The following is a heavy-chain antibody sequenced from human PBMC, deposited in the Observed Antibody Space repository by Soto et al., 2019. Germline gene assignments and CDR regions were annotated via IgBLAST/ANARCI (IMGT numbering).Heavy chain of an antibody. V-gene: IGHV4-59*01. Sequence: XGTLALTCTVSGGSISSYYWSWIRQPPGKGLEWIGYIYYSGSTNYNPSLKSRVTISVDTSKKQFSLKLSSVTAADTAVYYCARGNSRPDYWGQGTLVTVSS. D-gene: IGHD3-22*01. CDR2: IYYSGST. CDR3: ARGNSRPDY. J-gene: IGHJ4*02. CDR1: GGSISSYY.